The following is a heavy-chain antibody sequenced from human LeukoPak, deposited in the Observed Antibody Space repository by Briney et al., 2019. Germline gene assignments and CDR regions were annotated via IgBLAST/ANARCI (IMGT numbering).Heavy chain of an antibody. J-gene: IGHJ5*02. CDR2: INPNSGGT. Sequence: GASVKVSCKASGYTFTGYYMHWLRQAPGQGLEWMGWINPNSGGTNYAQKFQGRVTMTRDTSISTAYMELSRLRSDDTAGYYCARGWPRAIWVGELFGPWGQGTLVTVSS. CDR1: GYTFTGYY. D-gene: IGHD3-10*01. CDR3: ARGWPRAIWVGELFGP. V-gene: IGHV1-2*02.